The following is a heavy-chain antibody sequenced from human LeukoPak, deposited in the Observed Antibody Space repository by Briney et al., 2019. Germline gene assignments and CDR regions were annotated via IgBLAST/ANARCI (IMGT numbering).Heavy chain of an antibody. CDR2: ISGSGGST. D-gene: IGHD2-2*02. CDR3: AKSPGLVVPAAIEFYFDY. V-gene: IGHV3-23*01. J-gene: IGHJ4*02. CDR1: GFTFSSYA. Sequence: GGSLRLPCAASGFTFSSYAMSWVRQAPGKGLEWVSAISGSGGSTYYADSVKGRFTISRDNSKNTLYLQMNSLRAEDTAVYYCAKSPGLVVPAAIEFYFDYWGQGTLVTASS.